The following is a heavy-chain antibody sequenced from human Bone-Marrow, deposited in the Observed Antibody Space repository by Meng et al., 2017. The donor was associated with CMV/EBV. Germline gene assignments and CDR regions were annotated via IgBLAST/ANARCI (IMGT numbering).Heavy chain of an antibody. CDR2: IKHDGSEK. CDR3: ARRGWSYFDY. CDR1: GFKFSTYW. V-gene: IGHV3-7*01. Sequence: GESLKISCVASGFKFSTYWMNWVRQAPGKGLEWVANIKHDGSEKYYVDSVKGRFTISRDNDKNSVHVQMNSLRAEDSAVYYCARRGWSYFDYWGQGTLVTVSS. J-gene: IGHJ4*02. D-gene: IGHD3-3*01.